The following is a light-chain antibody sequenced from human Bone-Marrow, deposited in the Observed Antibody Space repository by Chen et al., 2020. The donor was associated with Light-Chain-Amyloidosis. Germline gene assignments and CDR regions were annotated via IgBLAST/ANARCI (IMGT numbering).Light chain of an antibody. V-gene: IGLV3-25*03. Sequence: DELTQPPSVSVSPGQTARITCSGDDLPKKYAYWYQQKPGQAPVLVIHRDTERPSGISERFSGSSSGTTATLTISGVQAEDEADYHCQSADSSGTYEVIFGGGTKLTVL. CDR1: DLPKKY. CDR3: QSADSSGTYEVI. J-gene: IGLJ2*01. CDR2: RDT.